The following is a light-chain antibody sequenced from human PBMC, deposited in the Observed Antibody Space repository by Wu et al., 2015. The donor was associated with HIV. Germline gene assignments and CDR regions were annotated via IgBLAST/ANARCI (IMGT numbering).Light chain of an antibody. CDR1: QSVSSNY. V-gene: IGKV3-20*01. CDR3: QQYTNSPRYT. CDR2: GAS. J-gene: IGKJ2*01. Sequence: EIVLTQSPVTLSLSPGERATLSCRASQSVSSNYLAWYQQKPGQAPRLLIYGASSRATDISNRFTGSGSGTDFTLTISRLEPEDFVVYYCQQYTNSPRYTFGQGTKLEIK.